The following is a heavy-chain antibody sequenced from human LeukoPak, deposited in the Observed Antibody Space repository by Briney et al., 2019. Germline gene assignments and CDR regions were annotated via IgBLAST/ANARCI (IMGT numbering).Heavy chain of an antibody. V-gene: IGHV3-23*01. CDR2: ISGGGGTT. CDR3: AKGVRITARPYYFDY. Sequence: GGSLRLSCAASGFTFSSYAMSWVRQAPGKGLEWVSGISGGGGTTYYADSVKGRFTISRDNSKNTLSLQTNSLRAEDTAVYYCAKGVRITARPYYFDYWGPGTLVTVSS. J-gene: IGHJ4*02. CDR1: GFTFSSYA. D-gene: IGHD6-6*01.